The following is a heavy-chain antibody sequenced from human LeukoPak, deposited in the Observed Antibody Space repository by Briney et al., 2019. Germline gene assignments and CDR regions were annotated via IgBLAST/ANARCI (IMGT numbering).Heavy chain of an antibody. V-gene: IGHV3-7*01. CDR2: IKQDGSER. J-gene: IGHJ4*02. CDR3: ARDQAGGRHSSGYYS. Sequence: PGGSLRLSCAGSGFTFRSYWMSWVRQAPGKGLEWVANIKQDGSERYYVDSVKGRFTISRDNAKNSLYLQMNSLRAEDTAVYYCARDQAGGRHSSGYYSWGQGTLVTVSS. D-gene: IGHD3-22*01. CDR1: GFTFRSYW.